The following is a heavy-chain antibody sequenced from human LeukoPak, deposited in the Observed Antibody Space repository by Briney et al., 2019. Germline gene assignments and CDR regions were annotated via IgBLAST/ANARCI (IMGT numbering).Heavy chain of an antibody. CDR2: ISAFNGNT. CDR3: ARDDVLWFGESHYHYGLVV. CDR1: GYTLSSYG. V-gene: IGHV1-18*01. J-gene: IGHJ6*02. D-gene: IGHD3-10*01. Sequence: ASVKVSCKAFGYTLSSYGISWMRQAPGQGLECMGWISAFNGNTTYAQNLQGRVTMTTDTSTGTAYMELRSLRSDDTAVYYCARDDVLWFGESHYHYGLVVWGQGTTVSVS.